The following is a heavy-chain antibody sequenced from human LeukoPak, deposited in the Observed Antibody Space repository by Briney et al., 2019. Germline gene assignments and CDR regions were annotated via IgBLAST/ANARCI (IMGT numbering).Heavy chain of an antibody. CDR2: IYYRGST. Sequence: SETLSLTCTVSGASISSHYWCWIRQPPGTGLEWIGDIYYRGSTTYNPSLKSRVSISLDTSRNQFSLNLSPVPAADTAVYYCAKLEVGRFDPWGQGTLVTVSS. CDR1: GASISSHY. V-gene: IGHV4-59*11. J-gene: IGHJ5*02. CDR3: AKLEVGRFDP. D-gene: IGHD7-27*01.